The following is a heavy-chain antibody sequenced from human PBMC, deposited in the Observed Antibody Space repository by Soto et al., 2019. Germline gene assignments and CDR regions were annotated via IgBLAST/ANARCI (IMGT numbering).Heavy chain of an antibody. V-gene: IGHV3-30-3*01. Sequence: SLRLSCAASGFTFSSYAMHWVRQTPGKGLEWVAVISYDGSNKYYADSVKGRFTISRDNSKNTLYLQMNSLRAEDTAVYYCARSTLFGVVIIRLLDYWGQGTLVTVSS. CDR1: GFTFSSYA. D-gene: IGHD3-3*01. CDR2: ISYDGSNK. J-gene: IGHJ4*02. CDR3: ARSTLFGVVIIRLLDY.